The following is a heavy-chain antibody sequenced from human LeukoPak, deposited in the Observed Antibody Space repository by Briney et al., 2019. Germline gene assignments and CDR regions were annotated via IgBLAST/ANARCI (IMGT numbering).Heavy chain of an antibody. V-gene: IGHV4-61*02. CDR2: IYISGST. Sequence: PSQTLSLTCTVSGGPISSGRYYWSWIRQPAGKGLEWIGRIYISGSTNYNPSLKSRVTISVDTSKAQFSLNLSSVTAADTAVYYCARETTEPGGYWSAQRDGFDIWGQGTRVTVSS. J-gene: IGHJ3*02. CDR3: ARETTEPGGYWSAQRDGFDI. CDR1: GGPISSGRYY. D-gene: IGHD2-15*01.